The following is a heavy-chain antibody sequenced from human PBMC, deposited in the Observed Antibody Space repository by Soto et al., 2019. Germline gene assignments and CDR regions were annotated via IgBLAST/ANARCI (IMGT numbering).Heavy chain of an antibody. D-gene: IGHD6-19*01. V-gene: IGHV4-59*01. J-gene: IGHJ4*01. Sequence: PSETLSLTCTVSGGSISSYYWSWIRQPPGKGLEWIGYIYYSGSTNYNPSLKSRVTISVDTSKNQFSLKLSSVTAADTAVYYCARVHVMVVAGSTVDYWGHGTLVT. CDR2: IYYSGST. CDR3: ARVHVMVVAGSTVDY. CDR1: GGSISSYY.